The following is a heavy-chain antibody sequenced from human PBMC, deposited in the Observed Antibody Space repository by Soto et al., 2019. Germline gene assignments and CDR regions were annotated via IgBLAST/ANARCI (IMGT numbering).Heavy chain of an antibody. CDR2: TYYRSKWYN. V-gene: IGHV6-1*01. J-gene: IGHJ4*02. CDR3: ARGEQYSGKIFDY. D-gene: IGHD1-26*01. Sequence: SQTLSLTCGISGDSVSSNSAAWNWLRQSPSRGLEWLGRTYYRSKWYNAYAVSVERRITINPDTSKNHFSLQLNFVTPEHTAGYVCARGEQYSGKIFDYWGQGTLVTVSS. CDR1: GDSVSSNSAA.